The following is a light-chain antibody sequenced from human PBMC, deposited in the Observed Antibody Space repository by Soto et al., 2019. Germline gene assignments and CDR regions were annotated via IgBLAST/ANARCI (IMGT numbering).Light chain of an antibody. CDR1: QGVSSSY. J-gene: IGKJ4*01. CDR2: GAS. V-gene: IGKV3-20*01. CDR3: QHFRTS. Sequence: EIVLTQSPGTLSLSPGERATLSCRASQGVSSSYLAWYQQKPGQPPRLLIYGASSRATGIPDRFSGSGSGTYFTLTSTRLEHEDFAVYYCQHFRTSFGGGTKVEIK.